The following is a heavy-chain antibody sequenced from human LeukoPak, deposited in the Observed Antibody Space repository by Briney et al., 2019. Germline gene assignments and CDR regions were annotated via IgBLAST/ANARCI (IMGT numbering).Heavy chain of an antibody. J-gene: IGHJ4*02. CDR1: GYSISSGYY. CDR2: IYHSGST. D-gene: IGHD3-3*01. CDR3: ARQNDFWSGYYPNYFDY. Sequence: SETLSLTCTVSGYSISSGYYWGWIRQPPGKGLEWIGSIYHSGSTYYNPSLKSRVTISVDTSKNQFSLKLSSVTAADTAVYYCARQNDFWSGYYPNYFDYWGQGTLVTVSS. V-gene: IGHV4-38-2*02.